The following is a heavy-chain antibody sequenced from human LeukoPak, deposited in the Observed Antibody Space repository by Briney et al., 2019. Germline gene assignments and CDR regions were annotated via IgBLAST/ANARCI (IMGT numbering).Heavy chain of an antibody. CDR1: GFTFDDYA. V-gene: IGHV3-43*02. D-gene: IGHD3-3*01. J-gene: IGHJ4*02. Sequence: PGGSLRLSCAASGFTFDDYAMHWVRQAPGKGLEWVSLISGDGGSTYYADSVKGRFTISRDNNKNSLYLQMNSLRTVATPFYYFAKEDGDLEWLGDFDYWGQRAMVTVSS. CDR3: AKEDGDLEWLGDFDY. CDR2: ISGDGGST.